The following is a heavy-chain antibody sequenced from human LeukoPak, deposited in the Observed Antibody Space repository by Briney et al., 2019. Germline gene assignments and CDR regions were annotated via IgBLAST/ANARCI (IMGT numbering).Heavy chain of an antibody. J-gene: IGHJ4*02. Sequence: ASVKVSCKASGGTFSSYAISWVRQAPGQGLEWMGRIIPIFGTANYAQKFQGRVTITTDESTSTAYMELRSLRSDDTAVYYCARDRWLAFDYWGQGTLVTVSS. D-gene: IGHD5-24*01. CDR1: GGTFSSYA. CDR2: IIPIFGTA. V-gene: IGHV1-69*05. CDR3: ARDRWLAFDY.